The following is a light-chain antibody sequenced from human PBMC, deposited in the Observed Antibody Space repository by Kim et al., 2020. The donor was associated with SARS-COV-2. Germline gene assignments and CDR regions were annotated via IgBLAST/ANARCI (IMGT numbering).Light chain of an antibody. CDR3: NSRDSSGNHLV. Sequence: FGQTVRITCQGDSLRIYYASWYQQKPGQAPVLVIYGKNNRPSGIPDRISGSSSGNTASLTITGAQAEDEADYYCNSRDSSGNHLVFGGGTQLTVL. J-gene: IGLJ2*01. CDR2: GKN. V-gene: IGLV3-19*01. CDR1: SLRIYY.